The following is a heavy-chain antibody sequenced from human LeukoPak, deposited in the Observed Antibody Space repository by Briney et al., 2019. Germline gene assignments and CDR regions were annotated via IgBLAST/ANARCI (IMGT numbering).Heavy chain of an antibody. CDR1: GGSISSYY. CDR3: ARDGRFGELFP. Sequence: SETLSLTCTVSGGSISSYYWSWIRQPAGKGLDWIGRIYTSGSTNYSPSLKSRVTMSVSTFNNQISLKLSAVTAVDTGVYYCARDGRFGELFPWGQGTLVTVSS. D-gene: IGHD3-10*01. J-gene: IGHJ5*02. CDR2: IYTSGST. V-gene: IGHV4-4*07.